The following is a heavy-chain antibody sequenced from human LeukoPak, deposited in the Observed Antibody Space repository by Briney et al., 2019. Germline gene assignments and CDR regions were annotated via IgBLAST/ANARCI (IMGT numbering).Heavy chain of an antibody. V-gene: IGHV3-43D*03. CDR2: ISWDGGST. D-gene: IGHD3-10*01. J-gene: IGHJ4*02. CDR3: AKDTGRFGVYYFDY. CDR1: GFTFDDYA. Sequence: GGSLRLSCAASGFTFDDYAMHWVRQAPGKGLEWVSLISWDGGSTYYADSVKGRFTISRDNSKNSLYLQMNSLRAEDTALYYCAKDTGRFGVYYFDYWGQGTLVTVSS.